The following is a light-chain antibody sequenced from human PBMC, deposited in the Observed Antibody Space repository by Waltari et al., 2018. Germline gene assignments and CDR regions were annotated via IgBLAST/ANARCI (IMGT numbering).Light chain of an antibody. J-gene: IGKJ1*01. V-gene: IGKV1-5*01. CDR3: QQYNSYPWT. CDR2: DAS. Sequence: DIQMTQSPSTLSASVGDRVTITCRASQSISGWLAWYQQKPGKAPKLLIYDASSLESGVPSRFSGSRSGTEFTLTISSLQPDDFATYYCQQYNSYPWTFGQATEVEIK. CDR1: QSISGW.